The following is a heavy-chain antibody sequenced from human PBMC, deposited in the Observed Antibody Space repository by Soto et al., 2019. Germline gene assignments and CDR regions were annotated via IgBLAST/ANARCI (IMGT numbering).Heavy chain of an antibody. CDR1: GGSISSSSYY. Sequence: SETLSLTCTVSGGSISSSSYYWGWIRQPPGKGLEWIGSIYYSGSTYYNPSLKSRVTISVDTSKNQFSLKLSSVTAADTAVYYCERHAPGLDIVGPFDYWGQGTLVTVSS. D-gene: IGHD5-12*01. J-gene: IGHJ4*02. V-gene: IGHV4-39*01. CDR2: IYYSGST. CDR3: ERHAPGLDIVGPFDY.